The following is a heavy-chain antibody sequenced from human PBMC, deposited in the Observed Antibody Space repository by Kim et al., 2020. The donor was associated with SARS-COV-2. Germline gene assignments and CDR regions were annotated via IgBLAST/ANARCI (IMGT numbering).Heavy chain of an antibody. J-gene: IGHJ6*02. D-gene: IGHD3-10*01. CDR3: ARDDGSRGYRMDV. CDR1: GYTFTSDG. V-gene: IGHV1-18*01. Sequence: ASVKVSCKASGYTFTSDGISWVRQAPGQGLEWMGWISGYNGKTTYEQKVKGRVTMTTNTSTSTAYMGLRSRRSDDTAVYYCARDDGSRGYRMDVWGQGTTVSVSS. CDR2: ISGYNGKT.